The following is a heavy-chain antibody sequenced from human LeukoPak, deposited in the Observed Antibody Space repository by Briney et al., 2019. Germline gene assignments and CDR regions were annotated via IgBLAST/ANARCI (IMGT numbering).Heavy chain of an antibody. CDR2: IYYSGST. V-gene: IGHV4-59*01. CDR1: GGSISGYY. CDR3: ARDSSGLRYFDWLSLKPYYYYGMDV. D-gene: IGHD3-9*01. J-gene: IGHJ6*02. Sequence: SETLSLTCTVSGGSISGYYWSWIRQPPGKGLEWIGYIYYSGSTNYNHSLKSRVTISVDTSKNQFSLKLSSVTAADTAVYYCARDSSGLRYFDWLSLKPYYYYGMDVWGQGTTVTVSS.